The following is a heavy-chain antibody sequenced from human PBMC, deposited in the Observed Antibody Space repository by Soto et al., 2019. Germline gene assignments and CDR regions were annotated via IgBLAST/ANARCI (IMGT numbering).Heavy chain of an antibody. CDR3: AREGPPIRAHNPPEYFQH. J-gene: IGHJ1*01. CDR1: GDSISTRSNY. CDR2: IYYTGGT. Sequence: QLQLQESGPGLVKPSETLSLTCTVSGDSISTRSNYWAWIRQPPGKGLEWIGSIYYTGGTYYNPSLKSRVTPCLDTSKNQFPLNLNSVTAAHTAVYYCAREGPPIRAHNPPEYFQHWGQGTPVTVSS. V-gene: IGHV4-39*02.